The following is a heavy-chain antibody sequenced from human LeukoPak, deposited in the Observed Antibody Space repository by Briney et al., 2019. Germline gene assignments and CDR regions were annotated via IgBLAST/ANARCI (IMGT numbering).Heavy chain of an antibody. CDR2: INHSGST. Sequence: SETLSLTCAVYGGSFSDYYWSWIRQPPGKGLEWIGEINHSGSTNYKPSLKSRVTISVDTSKNQFSLKLTSVTAADTAVYYCASVTGYYDPSTRFGLDYWGQGTLVTVSS. CDR3: ASVTGYYDPSTRFGLDY. V-gene: IGHV4-34*01. CDR1: GGSFSDYY. D-gene: IGHD3-22*01. J-gene: IGHJ4*02.